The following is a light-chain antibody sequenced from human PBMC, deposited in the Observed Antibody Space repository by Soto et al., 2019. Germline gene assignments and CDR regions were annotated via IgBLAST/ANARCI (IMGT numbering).Light chain of an antibody. Sequence: QPVLTQPPSVSGAPGQRVTISCTGSSSNIGAGYDVHWYQQLPGTAPKLLIYGNSNRPSGVPDRFSGSKSGTSASLAITVLRAEDEADYYCQSYDGSLSGYVCGTGTKLTVL. CDR1: SSNIGAGYD. CDR2: GNS. V-gene: IGLV1-40*01. CDR3: QSYDGSLSGYV. J-gene: IGLJ1*01.